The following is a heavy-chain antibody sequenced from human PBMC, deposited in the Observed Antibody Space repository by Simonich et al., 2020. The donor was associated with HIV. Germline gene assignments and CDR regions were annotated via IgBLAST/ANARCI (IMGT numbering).Heavy chain of an antibody. CDR1: GLTFDNYA. CDR2: ISWNRGSI. V-gene: IGHV3-9*01. D-gene: IGHD6-13*01. Sequence: EVQLVESGGGLVQPGRSLRLSCAASGLTFDNYAMHWVRQARGKGRGWVSGISWNRGSIGYADSVKGRFTISRDNAKNSLYLQMNSLRAEDTALYYCAKDRAAAGSNYFDYWGQGTLVTVSS. J-gene: IGHJ4*02. CDR3: AKDRAAAGSNYFDY.